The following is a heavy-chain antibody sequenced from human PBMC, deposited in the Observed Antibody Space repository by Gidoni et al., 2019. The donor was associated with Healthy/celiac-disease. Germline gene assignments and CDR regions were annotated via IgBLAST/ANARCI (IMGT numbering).Heavy chain of an antibody. Sequence: EVQLVESGGGLIQPGGSLRLSCAASGFTVSSNYMSWVRQAPGKGLEWVSVIYSGGSTYYADSVKGRFTISRDNSKNTLYLQMNSLRAEDTAVYYCARVPSTDPLGYYYYGMDVWGQGTTVTVSS. CDR2: IYSGGST. D-gene: IGHD7-27*01. J-gene: IGHJ6*02. CDR3: ARVPSTDPLGYYYYGMDV. V-gene: IGHV3-53*01. CDR1: GFTVSSNY.